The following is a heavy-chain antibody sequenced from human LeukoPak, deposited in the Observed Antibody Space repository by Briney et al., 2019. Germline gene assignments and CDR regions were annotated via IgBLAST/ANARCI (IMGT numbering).Heavy chain of an antibody. Sequence: PGGSLRLSCAASGFTFSSYAMSWVRQAPGKGLEWVSAISGSGGSTYYADSVKGRFTISRDNSKNTLYLQMNSLRAEDTAVYYCAKGPAMVRGVITPFDYWGQGTLVTVSS. V-gene: IGHV3-23*01. D-gene: IGHD3-10*01. J-gene: IGHJ4*02. CDR2: ISGSGGST. CDR1: GFTFSSYA. CDR3: AKGPAMVRGVITPFDY.